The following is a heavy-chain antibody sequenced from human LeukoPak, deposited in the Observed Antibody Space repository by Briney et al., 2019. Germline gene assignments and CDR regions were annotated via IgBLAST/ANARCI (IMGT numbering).Heavy chain of an antibody. Sequence: GGSLRPSCAASGFTFSSYAMSWVRQAPGKGLEWVSAISGSGGSTYYADSVKGRFTISRDNSKNTLYLQMNSLRTEDTAVYYCAKESQRELRYFDWIPDYWGQGTLVTVSS. D-gene: IGHD3-9*01. CDR1: GFTFSSYA. CDR2: ISGSGGST. CDR3: AKESQRELRYFDWIPDY. J-gene: IGHJ4*02. V-gene: IGHV3-23*01.